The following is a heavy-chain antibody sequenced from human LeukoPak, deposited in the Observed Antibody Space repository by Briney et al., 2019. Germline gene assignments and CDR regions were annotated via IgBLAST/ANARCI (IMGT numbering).Heavy chain of an antibody. CDR1: GGTISSYY. J-gene: IGHJ4*02. CDR3: ARGPHISGCYSFDY. D-gene: IGHD6-19*01. Sequence: SETLSLTCTVSGGTISSYYWSWIRQPAGKGLEWIGRIYTSGSTTYNPSLKSRVTLSVDTSKNQFSLKVTSVTAADTAVYYCARGPHISGCYSFDYWGQGTLVTVSS. CDR2: IYTSGST. V-gene: IGHV4-4*07.